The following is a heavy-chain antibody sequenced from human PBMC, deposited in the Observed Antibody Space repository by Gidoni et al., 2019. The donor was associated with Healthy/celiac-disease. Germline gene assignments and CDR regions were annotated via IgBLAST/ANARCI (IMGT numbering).Heavy chain of an antibody. V-gene: IGHV4-39*01. D-gene: IGHD6-19*01. J-gene: IGHJ4*02. CDR1: GGSISSSSYY. CDR2: IYYSGST. CDR3: ARLVIAVAGTRPDY. Sequence: QLQLQESGPGLVKPSETLSLPCTVSGGSISSSSYYWGWLRQPPGKGLEWIGSIYYSGSTYYNPSLKSRVTISVDTSKNQFSLKLSSVTAADTAVYYCARLVIAVAGTRPDYWGQGTLVTVSS.